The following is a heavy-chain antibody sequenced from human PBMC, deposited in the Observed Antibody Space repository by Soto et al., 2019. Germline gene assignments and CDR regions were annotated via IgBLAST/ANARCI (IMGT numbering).Heavy chain of an antibody. J-gene: IGHJ6*02. CDR2: IGTAGDP. CDR1: GFTFSSYD. CDR3: ARGGSIINGSDVWGQDYGMDV. Sequence: PGGSLRLSCAASGFTFSSYDMHWVRQATGKGLEWVSAIGTAGDPYYPGSVKGRFTISRENAKNSLYLQMNSLRAGDTAVYYCARGGSIINGSDVWGQDYGMDVWGQGTTVTVSS. D-gene: IGHD3-10*01. V-gene: IGHV3-13*05.